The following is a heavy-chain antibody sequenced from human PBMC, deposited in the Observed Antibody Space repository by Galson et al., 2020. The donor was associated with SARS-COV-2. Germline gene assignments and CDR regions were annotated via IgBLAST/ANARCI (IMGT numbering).Heavy chain of an antibody. CDR2: IYAYSGDNT. CDR1: GFTIYGNY. D-gene: IGHD3-10*01. Sequence: TGGSLRLSCAATGFTIYGNYINWVRQAPGKGLEWVSIIYAYSGDNTYYADSVRGRFTISRHNSENTVYLQMDSLRVEDTAVYYCARGVGGRNVWGQGTTVIVSS. J-gene: IGHJ6*02. V-gene: IGHV3-53*04. CDR3: ARGVGGRNV.